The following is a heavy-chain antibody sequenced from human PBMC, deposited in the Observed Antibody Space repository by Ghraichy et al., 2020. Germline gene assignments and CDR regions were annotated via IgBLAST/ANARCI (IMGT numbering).Heavy chain of an antibody. J-gene: IGHJ4*02. CDR2: INSDGSST. V-gene: IGHV3-74*01. CDR3: ARACYYDSSGYSGSFGG. Sequence: GGSLRLSCAASGFTFSSYWMHWVRQAPGKGLVWVSRINSDGSSTSYADSVKGRFTISRDNAKNTLYLQMNSLRAEDTAVYYCARACYYDSSGYSGSFGGWGQGTLVTVSS. CDR1: GFTFSSYW. D-gene: IGHD3-22*01.